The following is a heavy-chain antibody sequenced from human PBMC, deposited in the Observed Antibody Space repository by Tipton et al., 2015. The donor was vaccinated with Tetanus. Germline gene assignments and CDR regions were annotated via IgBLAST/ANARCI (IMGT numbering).Heavy chain of an antibody. Sequence: LRLSCTVSGGSISTYHWNWIRQSPGKGLEWIGYIDYFGSTKYNPSLKSRVAMSVDTSKNQLSLRLNSVTSADTAVYYCARERIEAFHYHGLDVWGPGTTVTVSS. D-gene: IGHD2-21*01. CDR2: IDYFGST. CDR1: GGSISTYH. J-gene: IGHJ6*02. CDR3: ARERIEAFHYHGLDV. V-gene: IGHV4-59*01.